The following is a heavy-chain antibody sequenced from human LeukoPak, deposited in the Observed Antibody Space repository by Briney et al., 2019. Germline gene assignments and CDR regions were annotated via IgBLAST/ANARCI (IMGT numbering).Heavy chain of an antibody. V-gene: IGHV1-69*01. CDR1: CGPFISYA. D-gene: IGHD2-2*01. CDR3: ARDPGLVPAATNWFDP. J-gene: IGHJ5*02. Sequence: GASVEVSFKASCGPFISYAIRRGRQAPGQGREWMGGVIPIFGTANYAQKFQGRVSITADESTSTAYMELSSLRSEDTAVYYCARDPGLVPAATNWFDPWGQGTLVTVSS. CDR2: VIPIFGTA.